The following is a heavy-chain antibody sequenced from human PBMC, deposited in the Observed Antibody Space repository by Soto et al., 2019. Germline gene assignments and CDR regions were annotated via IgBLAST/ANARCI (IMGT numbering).Heavy chain of an antibody. CDR3: ARDYYDSSGYIIYYYYGMDV. V-gene: IGHV1-46*01. CDR1: GYTFTSYY. CDR2: INPSGGSK. Sequence: ASVKVSCKASGYTFTSYYMHWVRQAPGKGLEWMGIINPSGGSKSYAQKFQGRVTMTRDTSTSTVYMELSSLRSEDTAVYYCARDYYDSSGYIIYYYYGMDVWGQGTTVTVSS. D-gene: IGHD3-22*01. J-gene: IGHJ6*02.